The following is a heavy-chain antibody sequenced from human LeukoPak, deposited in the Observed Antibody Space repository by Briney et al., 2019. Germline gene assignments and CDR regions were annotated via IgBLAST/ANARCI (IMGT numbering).Heavy chain of an antibody. CDR1: SGSISNYY. CDR2: IFYSGST. J-gene: IGHJ4*02. CDR3: ARGRAVAGIDY. Sequence: SETLSLTCTVSSGSISNYYWSWIRQPPGKGLEWIGYIFYSGSTNYNPSLKSRATISLDTSKNQFSLKLSSMTAADTAVYHCARGRAVAGIDYWGQGILVTVSS. V-gene: IGHV4-59*01. D-gene: IGHD6-19*01.